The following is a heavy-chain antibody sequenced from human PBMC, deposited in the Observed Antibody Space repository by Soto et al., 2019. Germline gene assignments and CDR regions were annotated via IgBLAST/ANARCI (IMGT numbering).Heavy chain of an antibody. D-gene: IGHD5-12*01. CDR1: GYTFTSYG. Sequence: GASVKVSCKASGYTFTSYGISWVRQAPGQGLEWMGWISAYNGNTNYAQKLQGRVTMTTDTSTSTAYMELRSLRSDDTAVYYCARDLYDSVSYNYYGVDVWGQGTTVTVSS. CDR3: ARDLYDSVSYNYYGVDV. CDR2: ISAYNGNT. J-gene: IGHJ6*02. V-gene: IGHV1-18*01.